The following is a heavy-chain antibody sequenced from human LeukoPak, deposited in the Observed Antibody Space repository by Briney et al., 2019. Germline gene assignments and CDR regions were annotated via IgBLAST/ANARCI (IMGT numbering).Heavy chain of an antibody. CDR2: ISSTGSTT. CDR1: GFTFSGYS. V-gene: IGHV3-48*04. J-gene: IGHJ3*02. CDR3: ARGSGGLPLDPFDI. Sequence: GGSLRLSCEASGFTFSGYSMNWVRQAPGKGLEWISYISSTGSTTYFADSVKGRFTISRDNAKNSLDLQMNSLRVEDTAVYYCARGSGGLPLDPFDIWGQGTMVTVSS. D-gene: IGHD1-26*01.